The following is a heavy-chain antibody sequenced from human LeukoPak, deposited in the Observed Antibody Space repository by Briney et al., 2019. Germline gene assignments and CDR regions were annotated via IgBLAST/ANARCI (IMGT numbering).Heavy chain of an antibody. CDR2: ISGSGGST. V-gene: IGHV3-23*01. Sequence: GGSLRLSCAASGFTFSSYAMSWVRQAPGKGLEWVSAISGSGGSTYYADSVKGRFTISRDNSKNTLYLQMNSLRAEDTAVYYCASDYYDSSGYPYYFDYWGQGTLVTVSS. CDR1: GFTFSSYA. D-gene: IGHD3-22*01. CDR3: ASDYYDSSGYPYYFDY. J-gene: IGHJ4*02.